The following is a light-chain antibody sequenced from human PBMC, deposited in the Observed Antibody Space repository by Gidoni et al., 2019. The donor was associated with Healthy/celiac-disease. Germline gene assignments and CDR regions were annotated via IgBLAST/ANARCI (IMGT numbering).Light chain of an antibody. J-gene: IGLJ2*01. CDR2: SNN. CDR1: SSNIGSNT. V-gene: IGLV1-44*01. CDR3: AAWDDSLNGVV. Sequence: QSVLTQPPSASGTPGQRVNISCSGSSSNIGSNTVNWYQQLPGTAPKLLIYSNNQRPPGVPDRFSGSKSGTSASLAISGLQSEDEADYYCAAWDDSLNGVVFGGGTKLTVL.